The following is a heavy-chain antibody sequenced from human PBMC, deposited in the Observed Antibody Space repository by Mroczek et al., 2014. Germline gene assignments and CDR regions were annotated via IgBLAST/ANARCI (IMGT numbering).Heavy chain of an antibody. J-gene: IGHJ4*02. CDR3: ARWPSRYCSGGSCYSG. CDR1: GGSFSGYY. CDR2: INHSGST. Sequence: QVQLQQWGAGLLKPSETLSLTCAVYGGSFSGYYWSWIRQPPGKGLEWIGEINHSGSTNYNPSLKSRVTISVDTSKNQFSLKLSSVTAADTAVYYCARWPSRYCSGGSCYSGWGQGTPVTVSS. V-gene: IGHV4-34*01. D-gene: IGHD2-15*01.